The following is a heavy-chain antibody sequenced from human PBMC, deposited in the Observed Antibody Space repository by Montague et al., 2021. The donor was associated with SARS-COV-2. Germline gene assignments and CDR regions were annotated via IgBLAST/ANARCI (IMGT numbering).Heavy chain of an antibody. V-gene: IGHV5-10-1*01. D-gene: IGHD2-15*01. Sequence: MGRIDPIDSYTNYSPSFQVHVTISADKSISTAYLQWSSLKASDTAMYYCARWDVVVGAATSWFEPWGQGTLVTVSS. CDR2: IDPIDSYT. J-gene: IGHJ5*02. CDR3: ARWDVVVGAATSWFEP.